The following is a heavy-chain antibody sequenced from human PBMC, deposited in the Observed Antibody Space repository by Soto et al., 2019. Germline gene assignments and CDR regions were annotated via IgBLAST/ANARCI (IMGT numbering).Heavy chain of an antibody. J-gene: IGHJ5*02. CDR3: ARVSRYRGDP. Sequence: PSETLSLTCAVYGGSFSGYYWSWIRQPPGKGLEWIGEINHSGSTNYNPSLKSRVTISVDTSKNQFSLKLSSVTAADTAVYYCARVSRYRGDPWGQGTLVTVSS. CDR2: INHSGST. V-gene: IGHV4-34*01. CDR1: GGSFSGYY. D-gene: IGHD1-26*01.